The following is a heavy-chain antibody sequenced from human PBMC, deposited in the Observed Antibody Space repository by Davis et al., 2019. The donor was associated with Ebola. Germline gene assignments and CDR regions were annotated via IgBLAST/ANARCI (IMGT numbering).Heavy chain of an antibody. CDR1: GIIFSNYA. V-gene: IGHV3-30-3*01. D-gene: IGHD3-3*01. CDR3: ARGPAGFREWVLSPDVFDV. CDR2: ISYDGTNK. Sequence: PGGSLRLSCAVSGIIFSNYAFHWVRQAPGKGLEWLAIISYDGTNKNYTDSVRGRFTISRDDSKNTLYLEMKSLTVDDTAVYYCARGPAGFREWVLSPDVFDVWGQGTLVTVS. J-gene: IGHJ3*01.